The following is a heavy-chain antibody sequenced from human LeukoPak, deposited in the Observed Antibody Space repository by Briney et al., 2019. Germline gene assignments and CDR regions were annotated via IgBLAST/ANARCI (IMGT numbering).Heavy chain of an antibody. V-gene: IGHV1-18*01. D-gene: IGHD6-19*01. J-gene: IGHJ4*02. CDR3: ARDWQPGYSSGWYSG. CDR1: GYTFTSYG. CDR2: ISAYNGNT. Sequence: ASVKVSCKASGYTFTSYGISWVRQAPGQGLEWMGWISAYNGNTNHAQKLQGRVTMTTDTSTSTAYMELRSLRSDDTAVYYCARDWQPGYSSGWYSGWGQGTLVTVSS.